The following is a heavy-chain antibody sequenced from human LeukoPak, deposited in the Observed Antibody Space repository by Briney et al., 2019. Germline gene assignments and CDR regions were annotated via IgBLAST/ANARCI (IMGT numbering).Heavy chain of an antibody. J-gene: IGHJ4*02. Sequence: GGSLRLSCAASGFTFDDYGMSWVRQAPGNGLEWVSGINWNGGSTGYADSVKGRFTISRDNAKNSMCLQMNSLRAEDTALYYCASGGIYYGAAFDFWGQGTLVTVSS. D-gene: IGHD1-26*01. CDR2: INWNGGST. CDR3: ASGGIYYGAAFDF. CDR1: GFTFDDYG. V-gene: IGHV3-20*04.